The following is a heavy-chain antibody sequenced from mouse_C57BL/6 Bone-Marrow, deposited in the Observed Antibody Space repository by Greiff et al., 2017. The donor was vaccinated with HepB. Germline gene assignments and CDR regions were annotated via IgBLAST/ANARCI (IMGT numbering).Heavy chain of an antibody. CDR1: GFSLTSYA. D-gene: IGHD1-1*01. CDR2: IWTGGGT. Sequence: QVQLKESGPGLVAPSQSLSITCTVSGFSLTSYAISWVRQPPGKGLEWLGVIWTGGGTNYNSALKSRLSISKDNSKSQVFLKMNSLQTDDTARYYCARTIQTRPIYYYGKGDWYFDVWGTGTTVTVSS. CDR3: ARTIQTRPIYYYGKGDWYFDV. J-gene: IGHJ1*03. V-gene: IGHV2-9-1*01.